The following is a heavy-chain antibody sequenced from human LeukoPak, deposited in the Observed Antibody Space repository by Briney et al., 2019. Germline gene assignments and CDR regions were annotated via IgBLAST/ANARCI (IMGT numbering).Heavy chain of an antibody. CDR3: ARDGKAAAGTRGAFDI. D-gene: IGHD6-13*01. Sequence: PGGSLRLSCAASGFTFSSYSMNWVRQAPGKGLEWVSYISSSSSTIYYADSVKGRFTISRDNAKNSLYLQMNSLRAEDTAVYYCARDGKAAAGTRGAFDIWGQGTMVTVSS. CDR1: GFTFSSYS. V-gene: IGHV3-48*01. CDR2: ISSSSSTI. J-gene: IGHJ3*02.